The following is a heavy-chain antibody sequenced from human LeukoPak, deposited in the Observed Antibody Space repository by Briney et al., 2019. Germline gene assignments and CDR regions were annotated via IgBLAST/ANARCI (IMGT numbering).Heavy chain of an antibody. D-gene: IGHD3-10*01. CDR2: IYSGGST. CDR1: GFTFSSYG. Sequence: GGSLRLSCAASGFTFSSYGMHWVRQAPGKGLEWVSVIYSGGSTYYADSVKGRFTISRDNSKNTLYLQMNSLRAEDTAVYYCARDQGDPFDYWGQGTLVTVSS. J-gene: IGHJ4*02. CDR3: ARDQGDPFDY. V-gene: IGHV3-66*01.